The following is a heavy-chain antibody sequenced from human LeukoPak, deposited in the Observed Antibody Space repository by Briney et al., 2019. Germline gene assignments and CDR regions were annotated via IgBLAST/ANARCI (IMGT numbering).Heavy chain of an antibody. CDR3: ARVRNLVRVDY. CDR1: GGSISSGGYY. CDR2: IYHSGST. D-gene: IGHD3-10*01. J-gene: IGHJ4*02. Sequence: SETLSLTCTVSGGSISSGGYYWSWIRQPPGKGLEWIGYIYHSGSTYYNPSLKSRVTISVDRSKNQFSLKLSSVTAADTAVYYCARVRNLVRVDYWGQGTLVTVSS. V-gene: IGHV4-30-2*01.